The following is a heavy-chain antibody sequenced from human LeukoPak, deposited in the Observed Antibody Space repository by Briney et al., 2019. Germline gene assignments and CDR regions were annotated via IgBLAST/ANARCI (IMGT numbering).Heavy chain of an antibody. CDR1: GGSISSYY. CDR3: TRDIAICWFFL. Sequence: SETLSLTCTVSGGSISSYYWSWIRQPPGKGLEWIGYIYYSGSTNYNPSLKSRVTISVDTSKNYFSLNLRSVSAADTAVYYCTRDIAICWFFLWGQGTLLTVSS. J-gene: IGHJ4*02. CDR2: IYYSGST. D-gene: IGHD3-9*01. V-gene: IGHV4-59*12.